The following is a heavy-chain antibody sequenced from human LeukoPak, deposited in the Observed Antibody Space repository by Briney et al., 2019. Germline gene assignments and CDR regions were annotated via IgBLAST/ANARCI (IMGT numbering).Heavy chain of an antibody. J-gene: IGHJ4*02. V-gene: IGHV1-2*02. Sequence: EASVKVSCKAPGYTFTGYYMHWVRQAPGQGLEWMGWINPNSGGTNYAQKFQGRVTMTRDTSISTAHMELSRLRSDDTAVYYCASSSGQWLIAFDYWGQGTLVTVSS. CDR3: ASSSGQWLIAFDY. CDR1: GYTFTGYY. CDR2: INPNSGGT. D-gene: IGHD3-22*01.